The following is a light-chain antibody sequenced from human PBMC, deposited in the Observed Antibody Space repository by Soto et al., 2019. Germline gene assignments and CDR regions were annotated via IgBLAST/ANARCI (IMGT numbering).Light chain of an antibody. Sequence: QSALTQPASVSLSPGQSITISCGGTSSDVGAYIYVSWYQQYPGKAPKLIIYEVNNRPSGVSGRFSGSKSDTTAYLTISGLQAEDEADYYYASYSHSDTKVFGTGTKVTVL. CDR2: EVN. V-gene: IGLV2-14*03. CDR1: SSDVGAYIY. CDR3: ASYSHSDTKV. J-gene: IGLJ1*01.